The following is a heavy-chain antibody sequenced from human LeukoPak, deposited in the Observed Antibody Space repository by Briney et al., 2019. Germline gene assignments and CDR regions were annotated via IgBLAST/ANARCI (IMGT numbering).Heavy chain of an antibody. CDR2: ISAYNGNT. Sequence: ASVKVSCKASGYTFTSYGISWVRQAPGQGLEWTGWISAYNGNTNYAQKLQGRVTMTTDTSTSTAFMELRSLRSDDTAVYYCARDRYYDFWSGYRAPDAFDIWGQGTMVTVSS. V-gene: IGHV1-18*01. J-gene: IGHJ3*02. CDR3: ARDRYYDFWSGYRAPDAFDI. D-gene: IGHD3-3*01. CDR1: GYTFTSYG.